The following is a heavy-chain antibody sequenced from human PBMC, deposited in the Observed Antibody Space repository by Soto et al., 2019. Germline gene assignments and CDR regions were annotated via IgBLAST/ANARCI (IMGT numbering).Heavy chain of an antibody. J-gene: IGHJ4*02. Sequence: QVQLQESGPGLVKPSQTLSLTCTVSGGSISSGGYYWSWIRQHPGKGLEWIGYIYYSGSTYYNPSLKSRVTISVDTSKNQFSLKLSSVTAADTAVYYCAPLTYYDFWSGYFSGEPPRFDYWGQGTLVTVSS. CDR3: APLTYYDFWSGYFSGEPPRFDY. CDR1: GGSISSGGYY. V-gene: IGHV4-31*03. D-gene: IGHD3-3*01. CDR2: IYYSGST.